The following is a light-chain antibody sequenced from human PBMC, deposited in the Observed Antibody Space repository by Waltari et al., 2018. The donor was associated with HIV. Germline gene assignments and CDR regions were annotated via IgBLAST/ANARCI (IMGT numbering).Light chain of an antibody. V-gene: IGLV1-44*01. CDR1: NSNIGSNT. J-gene: IGLJ3*02. CDR3: AAWDDSLNGWV. CDR2: SDN. Sequence: QSMLTQPPSASGTPGQRVTISSSGSNSNIGSNTVSWYQQLPGTAPKLLIFSDNKRPSGVPDRFSDSKSGTSASLAISGLQSEDEAEYYCAAWDDSLNGWVFGGGTKLTVL.